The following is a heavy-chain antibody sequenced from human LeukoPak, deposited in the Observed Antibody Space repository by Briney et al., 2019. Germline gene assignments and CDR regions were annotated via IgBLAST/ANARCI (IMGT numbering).Heavy chain of an antibody. V-gene: IGHV3-74*01. CDR3: ARGSVIRDLDY. J-gene: IGHJ4*02. D-gene: IGHD2-21*01. CDR1: GFTFSSYW. CDR2: INTDGSST. Sequence: RGSLRLSCAASGFTFSSYWMHWVRQAPGKWLVWVSRINTDGSSTSYADSVKGRFTISRDNAKNTLYLQMNSLRAEDTAVYYCARGSVIRDLDYWGQGTLVTVSS.